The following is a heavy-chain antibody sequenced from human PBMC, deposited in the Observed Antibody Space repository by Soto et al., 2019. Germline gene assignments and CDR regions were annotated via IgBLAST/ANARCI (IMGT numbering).Heavy chain of an antibody. V-gene: IGHV3-48*03. CDR2: ISSSGSTI. J-gene: IGHJ5*02. CDR3: ARGRRTITIFGVVPNWFDP. D-gene: IGHD3-3*01. CDR1: GFTFSSYE. Sequence: GGSLRLSCAASGFTFSSYEMNWVRQAPGKGLEWVSYISSSGSTIYYADSVKGRFTISRDNAKNSLYLQMNSLRAEDTAVYYCARGRRTITIFGVVPNWFDPWGQGTLVTVSS.